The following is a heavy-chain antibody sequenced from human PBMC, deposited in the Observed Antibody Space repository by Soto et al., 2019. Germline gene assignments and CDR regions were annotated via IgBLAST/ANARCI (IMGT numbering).Heavy chain of an antibody. CDR3: ARDKRLVEMATITEVVFDY. D-gene: IGHD5-12*01. CDR1: GDSVSSNSAA. Sequence: QVQLQQSGPGLVKPSQTLSLTCAISGDSVSSNSAAWNWIRQSPSRGLEWLGRTYYRSKWYNDYAVSVKSRITINPYTSKNQFSLQLNSVTPEDTAVYYCARDKRLVEMATITEVVFDYWGQGTLVTVSS. J-gene: IGHJ4*02. CDR2: TYYRSKWYN. V-gene: IGHV6-1*01.